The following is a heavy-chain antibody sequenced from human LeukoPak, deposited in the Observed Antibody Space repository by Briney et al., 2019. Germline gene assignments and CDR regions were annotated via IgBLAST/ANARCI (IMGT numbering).Heavy chain of an antibody. J-gene: IGHJ5*02. V-gene: IGHV4-38-2*02. Sequence: PSETLSLTCTVSGYSISSGYYWGWIRQPPGKGLEWIGSIYHSGSTYYNPSLKSRVTISVDTPKNQFSLKLSSVTAADTAVYYCARYTAVAGRFDPWGQGTLVTVSS. D-gene: IGHD6-19*01. CDR1: GYSISSGYY. CDR3: ARYTAVAGRFDP. CDR2: IYHSGST.